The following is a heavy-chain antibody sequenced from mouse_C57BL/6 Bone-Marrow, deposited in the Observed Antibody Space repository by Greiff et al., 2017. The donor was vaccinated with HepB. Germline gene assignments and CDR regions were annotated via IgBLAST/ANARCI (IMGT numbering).Heavy chain of an antibody. J-gene: IGHJ1*03. D-gene: IGHD1-1*01. CDR2: FYPGSGSI. Sequence: QVQLKQSGAELVKPGASVKLSCKASGYTFTEYTIHWVKQRSGQGLEWIGWFYPGSGSIKYNEKFKDKATLTADKSSSTVYMELSRLTSEDSAVYFCARHEGNYGSFYWYFDVWGTGTTVTVSS. CDR1: GYTFTEYT. CDR3: ARHEGNYGSFYWYFDV. V-gene: IGHV1-62-2*01.